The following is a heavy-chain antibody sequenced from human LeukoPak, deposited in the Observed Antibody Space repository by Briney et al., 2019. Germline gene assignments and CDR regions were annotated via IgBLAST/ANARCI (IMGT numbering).Heavy chain of an antibody. D-gene: IGHD6-6*01. CDR1: GFTFGYYW. J-gene: IGHJ4*02. CDR2: INTDGGST. CDR3: ARATGATSSSGSYRF. V-gene: IGHV3-74*01. Sequence: GGSLRLPCAASGFTFGYYWMDWVRQAPGKGLVWVSRINTDGGSTSYADSVKGRFTISRDNAKNTLYLQMNSLRAEDTAVYFCARATGATSSSGSYRFWGQGTLVTVSS.